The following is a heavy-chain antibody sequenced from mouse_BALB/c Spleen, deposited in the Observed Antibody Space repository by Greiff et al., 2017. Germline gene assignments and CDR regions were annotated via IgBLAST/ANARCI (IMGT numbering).Heavy chain of an antibody. J-gene: IGHJ1*01. CDR1: GYSITSGYY. CDR3: ARDGNYVRYFDV. D-gene: IGHD2-1*01. V-gene: IGHV3-6*02. CDR2: ISYDGSN. Sequence: EVQVVESGPGLVKPSQSLSLTCSVTGYSITSGYYWNWIRQFPGNKLEWMGYISYDGSNNYNPSLKNRISITRDTSKNQFFLKLNSVTTEDTATYYCARDGNYVRYFDVWGAGTTVTVSS.